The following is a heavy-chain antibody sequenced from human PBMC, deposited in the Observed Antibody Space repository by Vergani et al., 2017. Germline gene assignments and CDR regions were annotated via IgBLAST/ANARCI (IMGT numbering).Heavy chain of an antibody. D-gene: IGHD6-13*01. CDR1: GFKFSDHY. CDR3: AKNPGIATTRHYYAMDV. CDR2: ISSGASTV. Sequence: LEESGGGSVKPGGSLRLSCAASGFKFSDHYMSWIRQAPGKGREWVSHISSGASTVPYTDSVTGRFTVSRDNDNNSLTLDMTTLRLEDTAVYYCAKNPGIATTRHYYAMDVWGQGTTVTVSS. J-gene: IGHJ6*02. V-gene: IGHV3-11*04.